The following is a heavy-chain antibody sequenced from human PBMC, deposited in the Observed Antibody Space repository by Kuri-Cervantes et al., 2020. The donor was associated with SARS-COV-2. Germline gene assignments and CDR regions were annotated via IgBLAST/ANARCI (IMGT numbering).Heavy chain of an antibody. Sequence: LSLTCAASGFTFSSYWMSWVRQAPGKGLEWVANIKQDGSEKYYVDSVKGRFTISRDNSKNTLYLQMNSLRAEDTAVYYCAKDQRVVPAAIWYFQHWGQGTLVTVSS. J-gene: IGHJ1*01. CDR2: IKQDGSEK. D-gene: IGHD2-2*02. V-gene: IGHV3-7*05. CDR1: GFTFSSYW. CDR3: AKDQRVVPAAIWYFQH.